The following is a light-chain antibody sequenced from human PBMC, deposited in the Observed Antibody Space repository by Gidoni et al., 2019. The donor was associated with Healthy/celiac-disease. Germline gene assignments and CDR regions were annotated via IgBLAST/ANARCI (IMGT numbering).Light chain of an antibody. CDR1: SSNIGSNT. J-gene: IGLJ1*01. V-gene: IGLV1-44*01. Sequence: QSVLTQPPSASGTPGHRVTISCSGISSNIGSNTVNWYQQLPGTAPKLLIYSNNQRPSGVPDRFSGSKSGTSASLAISGLQSEDEADYYCAAWDDSLNGRVFGTGTKVTVL. CDR3: AAWDDSLNGRV. CDR2: SNN.